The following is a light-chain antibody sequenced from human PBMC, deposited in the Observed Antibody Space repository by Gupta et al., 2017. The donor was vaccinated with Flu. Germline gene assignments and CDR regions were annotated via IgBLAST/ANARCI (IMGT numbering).Light chain of an antibody. CDR2: DND. CDR3: GTWDNSLSAVV. CDR1: SSNIGINY. V-gene: IGLV1-51*01. J-gene: IGLJ2*01. Sequence: SVLTQPPSVSAAPGQKVTISCSGSSSNIGINYVSWYQHLPGTAPQLLIYDNDKRPSGIPDRFSASKSGTSATLGITGLQTGDEADYYCGTWDNSLSAVVFGGGTKLAVL.